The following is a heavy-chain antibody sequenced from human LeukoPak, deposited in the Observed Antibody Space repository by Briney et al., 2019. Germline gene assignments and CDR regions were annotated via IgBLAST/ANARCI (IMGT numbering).Heavy chain of an antibody. CDR3: ARPLGSQGSYPLYNY. CDR2: INPNSGGT. V-gene: IGHV1-2*02. Sequence: VASVKVSCKASGYTFTGYYMHWVRQAPGQGLEWMGWINPNSGGTNYAQKFQGRVTMTRDTSISTAYMELSRLRSDDTAVYYCARPLGSQGSYPLYNYWGQGTLVTVSS. J-gene: IGHJ4*02. D-gene: IGHD3-16*01. CDR1: GYTFTGYY.